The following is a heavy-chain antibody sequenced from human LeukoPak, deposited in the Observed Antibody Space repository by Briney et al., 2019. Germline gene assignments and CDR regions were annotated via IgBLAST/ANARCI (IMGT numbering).Heavy chain of an antibody. V-gene: IGHV4-34*01. J-gene: IGHJ6*02. D-gene: IGHD6-13*01. CDR3: AREQYSSSWRYYYGMDV. CDR2: INHSGST. Sequence: PSETLSLTCAVYGGSFSGYYWSWIRQPPGKGLEWIWEINHSGSTNYNPSLKGRVTISVDTSKNQFSLKLSSVTAADTAVYYCAREQYSSSWRYYYGMDVWGQGTTVTVSS. CDR1: GGSFSGYY.